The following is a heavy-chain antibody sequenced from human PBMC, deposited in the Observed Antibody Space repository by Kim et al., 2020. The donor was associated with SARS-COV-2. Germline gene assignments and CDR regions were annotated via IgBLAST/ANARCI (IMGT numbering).Heavy chain of an antibody. CDR1: GGSISSSSYY. D-gene: IGHD6-13*01. CDR3: VRQELARYSSSWYYFDY. CDR2: IYYSGST. V-gene: IGHV4-39*01. Sequence: SETLSLTCTVSGGSISSSSYYWGWIRQPPGKGLEWIGSIYYSGSTYYNPSLKSRVTISVDTSKNQFSLKLSSVTAADTAVYYCVRQELARYSSSWYYFDYWGQGTLVTVSS. J-gene: IGHJ4*02.